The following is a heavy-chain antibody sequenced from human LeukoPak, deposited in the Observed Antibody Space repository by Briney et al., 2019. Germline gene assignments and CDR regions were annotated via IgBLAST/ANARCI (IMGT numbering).Heavy chain of an antibody. J-gene: IGHJ5*02. CDR2: IIPIFGTA. Sequence: AASVKVSCKASGGTFSSYAISWVRQAPGQGLEWMGGIIPIFGTANYAQKFQGRVTITADKSTSTAYMELSSLRSEDTAVYYCAGTSAAAGPLHWLDPWGQGTLVTVSS. V-gene: IGHV1-69*06. CDR1: GGTFSSYA. D-gene: IGHD6-13*01. CDR3: AGTSAAAGPLHWLDP.